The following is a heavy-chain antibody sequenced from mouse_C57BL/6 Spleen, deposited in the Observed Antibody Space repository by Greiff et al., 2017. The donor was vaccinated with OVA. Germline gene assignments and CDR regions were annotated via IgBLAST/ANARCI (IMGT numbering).Heavy chain of an antibody. CDR3: ARLYGNYLAWFAY. CDR1: GYTFTSYT. CDR2: INPSSGYP. J-gene: IGHJ3*01. D-gene: IGHD2-1*01. Sequence: QVQLQQSGAELARPGASVKMSCKASGYTFTSYTMHWVKQRPGQGLEWIGYINPSSGYPKYNQKFKDKATLTADKSSSTAYMQLSSLTSEDSAVYYCARLYGNYLAWFAYWGQGTLVTVSA. V-gene: IGHV1-4*01.